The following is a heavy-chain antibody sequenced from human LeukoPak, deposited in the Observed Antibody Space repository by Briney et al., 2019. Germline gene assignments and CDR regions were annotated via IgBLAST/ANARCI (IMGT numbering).Heavy chain of an antibody. V-gene: IGHV4-38-2*02. CDR2: IYYSGST. CDR3: ARRVGGWYYYYYMDV. Sequence: SETLSLTCIVSGYSITGGYYWGWIRQPPGKGLEWIGSIYYSGSTYYNPSLKSRVTISVDTSKNQFSLKLSSVTAADTAVYYCARRVGGWYYYYYMDVWGKGTTVTISS. CDR1: GYSITGGYY. J-gene: IGHJ6*03. D-gene: IGHD6-19*01.